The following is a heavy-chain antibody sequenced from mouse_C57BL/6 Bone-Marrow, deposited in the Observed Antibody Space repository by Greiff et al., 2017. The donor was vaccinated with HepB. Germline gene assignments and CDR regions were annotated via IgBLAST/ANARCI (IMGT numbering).Heavy chain of an antibody. CDR1: GFNIKDDY. CDR2: IDPENGDT. CDR3: TITTVVATSFDY. J-gene: IGHJ2*01. D-gene: IGHD1-1*01. Sequence: VQLQQSGAELVRPGASVKLSCTASGFNIKDDYMHWVKQRPEQGLEWIGWIDPENGDTEYASKFQGKATITADTSSNTAYLQLSSLTSEDTAVYYCTITTVVATSFDYWGLGTTLTVSS. V-gene: IGHV14-4*01.